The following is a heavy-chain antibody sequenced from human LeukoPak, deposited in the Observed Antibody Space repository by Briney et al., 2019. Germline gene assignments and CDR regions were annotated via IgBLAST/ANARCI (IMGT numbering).Heavy chain of an antibody. D-gene: IGHD6-19*01. CDR3: AREAAVAGTVFDY. CDR1: GFTFSDYY. CDR2: ISSSGSTI. V-gene: IGHV3-11*01. J-gene: IGHJ4*02. Sequence: PGGSLRLSCAASGFTFSDYYMSWIRQAPGKGLEWVSYISSSGSTIYYADSVKGRFTTSRDNAKNSLYLQMNSLRAEDTAVYYCAREAAVAGTVFDYWGQGTLVTVSS.